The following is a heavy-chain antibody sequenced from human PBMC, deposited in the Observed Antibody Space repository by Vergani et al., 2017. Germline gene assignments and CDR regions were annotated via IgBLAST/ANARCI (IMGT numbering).Heavy chain of an antibody. CDR1: GFTFSSYW. Sequence: EVQLVESGGGLVQPGGSLRLSCAASGFTFSSYWMSWVRQAPGKGLEWVANIKQDGSEKYYVDSVKGRFTISRDNAKNSLYLQMNSLRAEDTAVYYCARDEGYYFYXMDVWGKGTTVTVSS. J-gene: IGHJ6*03. CDR3: ARDEGYYFYXMDV. CDR2: IKQDGSEK. V-gene: IGHV3-7*01.